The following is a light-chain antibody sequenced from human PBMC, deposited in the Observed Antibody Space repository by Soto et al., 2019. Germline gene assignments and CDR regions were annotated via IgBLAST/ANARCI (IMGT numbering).Light chain of an antibody. V-gene: IGKV3-11*01. CDR3: QQRSNWPIT. Sequence: EIVLTPSPVTLSLSPGERATLSCRASQSVSSYLAWYQQRPGQAPRLLIYDASNRATGIPARFSGSGSGTDFTLTISSLEPEDFAVYYCQQRSNWPITFGQGTRLEIK. J-gene: IGKJ5*01. CDR1: QSVSSY. CDR2: DAS.